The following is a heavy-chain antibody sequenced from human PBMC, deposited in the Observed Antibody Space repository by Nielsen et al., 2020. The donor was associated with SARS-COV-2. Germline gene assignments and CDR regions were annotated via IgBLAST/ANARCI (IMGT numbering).Heavy chain of an antibody. CDR3: ARLSNFWSGYNDY. CDR1: GFTFDDYA. D-gene: IGHD3-3*01. Sequence: GGSLRLSCAASGFTFDDYAMHWVRQAPGKGLEWVSGISWNSGSIGYADSVKGRFTISRDNSKNTLFLQMDSLTADDTAVYFCARLSNFWSGYNDYWGQGTLVIVSS. V-gene: IGHV3-9*01. J-gene: IGHJ4*02. CDR2: ISWNSGSI.